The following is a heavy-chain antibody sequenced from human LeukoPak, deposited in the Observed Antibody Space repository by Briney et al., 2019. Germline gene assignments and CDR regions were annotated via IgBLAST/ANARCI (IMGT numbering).Heavy chain of an antibody. J-gene: IGHJ3*02. D-gene: IGHD1-26*01. CDR3: ARDSPDSGSYPDAFDI. CDR1: GFTFSSYE. V-gene: IGHV3-48*03. Sequence: GGSLRLSCAASGFTFSSYEMNWVRQAPGKGLEWVSYISSSGRTIYYADSVKGRFTISRDNAKNSLYLQMNSLRAEDTAVYYCARDSPDSGSYPDAFDIWGQGTMVTASS. CDR2: ISSSGRTI.